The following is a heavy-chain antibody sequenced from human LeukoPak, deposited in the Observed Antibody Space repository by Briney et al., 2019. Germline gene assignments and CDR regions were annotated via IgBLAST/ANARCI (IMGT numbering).Heavy chain of an antibody. V-gene: IGHV4-39*01. CDR1: GGSISSSSHY. CDR3: ASQGATVYYFDY. CDR2: ICYSGST. D-gene: IGHD4-11*01. Sequence: SETLSLTCTVSGGSISSSSHYWDWIRQPPGKGLEWIGSICYSGSTYYNPSLKSRVTISVDTSKNQFSLKLSSVTAADTAVYYCASQGATVYYFDYWGQGTLVTVSS. J-gene: IGHJ4*02.